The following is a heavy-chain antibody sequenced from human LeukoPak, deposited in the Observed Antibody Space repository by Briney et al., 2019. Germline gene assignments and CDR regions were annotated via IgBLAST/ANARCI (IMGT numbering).Heavy chain of an antibody. CDR2: IYYSGST. D-gene: IGHD3-3*01. CDR1: GGSISSYY. J-gene: IGHJ6*03. CDR3: ARGYDFWSGYYTQATYYYHMDV. Sequence: SETLSLTCTVSGGSISSYYWSWIRQPPGKGLEWIGYIYYSGSTNYNPSLKSRVTISVDTSKNQFSLKLSSVTAADTAVYYCARGYDFWSGYYTQATYYYHMDVWGKGTTVTVSS. V-gene: IGHV4-59*01.